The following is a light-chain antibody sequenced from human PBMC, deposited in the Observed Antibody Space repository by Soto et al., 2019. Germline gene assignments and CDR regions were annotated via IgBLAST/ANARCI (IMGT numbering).Light chain of an antibody. CDR1: QSVSSN. Sequence: IVVKQSPVTLSVNKRERATLSCMASQSVSSNLAWYQQKPGQAPRLLIYGASTRATGIPARFSGSGSGTEFTLTISSLQSEDFAVYYCQQYNNWPSTVGQGTRLEI. CDR3: QQYNNWPST. CDR2: GAS. J-gene: IGKJ5*01. V-gene: IGKV3-15*01.